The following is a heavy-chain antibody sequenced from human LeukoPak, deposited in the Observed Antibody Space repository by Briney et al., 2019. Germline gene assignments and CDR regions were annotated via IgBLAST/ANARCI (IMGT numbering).Heavy chain of an antibody. J-gene: IGHJ3*02. Sequence: GGSLRLSCAASGFTFSSYWMHWVRQAPGKGLVWVSRINSDGSSTSYADSVKGRFTISRDNAKNTLYLQMNSLRAEDTAVYYCAREMMWQPSYHDAFDIWAKGQWSPSLQ. V-gene: IGHV3-74*01. CDR3: AREMMWQPSYHDAFDI. D-gene: IGHD1-26*01. CDR1: GFTFSSYW. CDR2: INSDGSST.